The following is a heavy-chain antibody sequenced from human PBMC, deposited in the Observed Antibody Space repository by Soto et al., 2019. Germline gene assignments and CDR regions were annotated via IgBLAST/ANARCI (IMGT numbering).Heavy chain of an antibody. V-gene: IGHV3-53*04. CDR2: IYSGGST. J-gene: IGHJ6*04. Sequence: GGSLRLSCAASGFTVSSNYMSWVRQAPGKGLEWVSVIYSGGSTYYAESVKGRFTISRHNSKNTLYLQMNSLRAEDTAVYYCARLGFGVEWSLLADVWGKGTTVTVSS. CDR3: ARLGFGVEWSLLADV. D-gene: IGHD3-3*01. CDR1: GFTVSSNY.